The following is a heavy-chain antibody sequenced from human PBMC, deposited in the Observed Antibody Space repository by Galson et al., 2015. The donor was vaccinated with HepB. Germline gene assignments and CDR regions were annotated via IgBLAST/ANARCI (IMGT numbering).Heavy chain of an antibody. V-gene: IGHV3-48*02. CDR1: GFTFSSYS. CDR3: ARDPGAYCGGDCYPDAFDI. CDR2: ISSSSSTI. J-gene: IGHJ3*02. D-gene: IGHD2-21*02. Sequence: SLRLSCAASGFTFSSYSMNWVRQAPGKGLEWVSYISSSSSTIYYADSVKGRFTISRDNAKNSLYLQMNSLRDEDTAVYYCARDPGAYCGGDCYPDAFDIWGQGTMVTVSS.